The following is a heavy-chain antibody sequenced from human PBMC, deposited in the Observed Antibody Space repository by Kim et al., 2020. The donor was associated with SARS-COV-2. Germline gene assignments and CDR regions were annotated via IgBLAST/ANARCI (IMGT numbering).Heavy chain of an antibody. J-gene: IGHJ4*02. D-gene: IGHD3-10*01. V-gene: IGHV4-34*01. Sequence: NPARKSRVTISVDTSKNQFSLKLSSVTAADTAVYYCARGRVYGSGSYFYYWGQGTLVTVSS. CDR3: ARGRVYGSGSYFYY.